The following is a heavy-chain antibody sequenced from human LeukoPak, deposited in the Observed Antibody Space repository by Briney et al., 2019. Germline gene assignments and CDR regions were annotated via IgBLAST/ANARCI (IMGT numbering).Heavy chain of an antibody. CDR2: MNPNSGNT. CDR1: GYTFTRYD. D-gene: IGHD4-23*01. CDR3: ARDYGGNSGWFDP. V-gene: IGHV1-8*01. Sequence: ASVKVSCEASGYTFTRYDMNWVRQATGQGLEWLGWMNPNSGNTGYAQKFQGRVTMTRNTSISTAYMELSSLRAEDTAVYYCARDYGGNSGWFDPWGQGTLVTVSS. J-gene: IGHJ5*02.